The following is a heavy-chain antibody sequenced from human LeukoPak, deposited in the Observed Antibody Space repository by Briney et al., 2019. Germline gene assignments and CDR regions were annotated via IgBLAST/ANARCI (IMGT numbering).Heavy chain of an antibody. D-gene: IGHD3-22*01. Sequence: ASVKVSCKASGYTFTSYYMHWVRHAPGQGLEWMGIINPSGGSTSYAQKFQGRVTMTRDTSTSTVYMELSSLRSEDTAVYYCAREHYYDSSGYYFSGESFDYWGQGTLVTVSS. V-gene: IGHV1-46*01. CDR1: GYTFTSYY. CDR3: AREHYYDSSGYYFSGESFDY. J-gene: IGHJ4*02. CDR2: INPSGGST.